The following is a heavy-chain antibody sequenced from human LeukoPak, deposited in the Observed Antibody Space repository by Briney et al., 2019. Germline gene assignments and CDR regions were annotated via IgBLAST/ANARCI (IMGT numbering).Heavy chain of an antibody. V-gene: IGHV1-2*06. Sequence: GASVKVSCKASGGTFISYAISWVRQAPGQGLEWMGRINPNSGGTNYAQKFQGRVTMTRDTSISTAYMELSRLRSDDTAVYYCARDGQYYDFWSGYPIWGQGTLVTVSS. J-gene: IGHJ4*02. D-gene: IGHD3-3*01. CDR1: GGTFISYA. CDR3: ARDGQYYDFWSGYPI. CDR2: INPNSGGT.